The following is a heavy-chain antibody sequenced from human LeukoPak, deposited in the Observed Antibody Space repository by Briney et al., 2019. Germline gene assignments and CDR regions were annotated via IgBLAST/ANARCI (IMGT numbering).Heavy chain of an antibody. Sequence: SGPTLVKPTQTLTLTCTFSGFSLSTSRVGVGWIRQPPGKALEWLALIYWNDDKRYSPSLKSRLTITKDTSKNQVVLTMTNMDPVDTATYYCAHRRQGVGASEFDYWGQGTLVTVSS. V-gene: IGHV2-5*01. J-gene: IGHJ4*02. D-gene: IGHD1-26*01. CDR3: AHRRQGVGASEFDY. CDR1: GFSLSTSRVG. CDR2: IYWNDDK.